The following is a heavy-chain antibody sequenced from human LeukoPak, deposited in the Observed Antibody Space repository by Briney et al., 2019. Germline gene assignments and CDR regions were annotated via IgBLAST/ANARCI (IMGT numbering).Heavy chain of an antibody. J-gene: IGHJ6*03. Sequence: SETLSLTCTVSGGSTSSTTYYWGWIRQPPGKDLEWIGSIYYSGSTYYTPSLKSRVTISVDTSKNQFSLKLSSVTAADTAVYYCARLPSSRPYTSSRSYSSSPFYYMDVWGKGTTVSVSS. D-gene: IGHD6-6*01. V-gene: IGHV4-39*01. CDR1: GGSTSSTTYY. CDR2: IYYSGST. CDR3: ARLPSSRPYTSSRSYSSSPFYYMDV.